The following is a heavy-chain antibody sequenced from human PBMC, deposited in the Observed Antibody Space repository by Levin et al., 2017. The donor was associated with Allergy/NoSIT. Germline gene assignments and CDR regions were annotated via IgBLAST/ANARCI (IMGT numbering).Heavy chain of an antibody. CDR1: GFTFSSYS. J-gene: IGHJ4*02. Sequence: GGSLRLSCAASGFTFSSYSMNWVRQAPGKGLEWVSSISSSSSYIYYADSVKGRFTISRDNAKNSLYLQMNSLRAEDTAVYYCARDRRVAAAGHWGQGTLVTVSS. CDR2: ISSSSSYI. D-gene: IGHD6-13*01. V-gene: IGHV3-21*01. CDR3: ARDRRVAAAGH.